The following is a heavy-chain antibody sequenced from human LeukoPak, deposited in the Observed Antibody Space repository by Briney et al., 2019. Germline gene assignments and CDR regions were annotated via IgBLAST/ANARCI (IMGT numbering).Heavy chain of an antibody. V-gene: IGHV4-4*07. CDR1: GGSFSSYY. D-gene: IGHD3-22*01. J-gene: IGHJ3*02. CDR3: ARSYDYYDSSGYWGDAFDI. Sequence: SDTLSLTCTVSGGSFSSYYWSWIRQPAGKGLEWIGRIYTSGSTNYNPSLKSRVTMSVDTCKNQFSLKLSSVTAADTAVYYCARSYDYYDSSGYWGDAFDIWGQGTMVTVSS. CDR2: IYTSGST.